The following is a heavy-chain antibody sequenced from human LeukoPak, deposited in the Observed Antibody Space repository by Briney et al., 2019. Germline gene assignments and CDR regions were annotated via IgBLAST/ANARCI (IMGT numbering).Heavy chain of an antibody. D-gene: IGHD3-10*01. V-gene: IGHV5-51*01. CDR1: GSTFTSYW. CDR3: ARPSSGWKPYFDY. J-gene: IGHJ4*02. Sequence: GESLQISCQGSGSTFTSYWIGWVRQLPGKGLEWMGIIYPGESDTRYSPSFQGQVTISADKSISTAYLQWSSLKASDTAMYYCARPSSGWKPYFDYWGQGTLVTVSS. CDR2: IYPGESDT.